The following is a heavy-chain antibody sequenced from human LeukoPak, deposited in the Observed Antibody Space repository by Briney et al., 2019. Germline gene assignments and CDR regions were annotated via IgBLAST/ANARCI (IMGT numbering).Heavy chain of an antibody. J-gene: IGHJ5*01. CDR2: IYHSGST. CDR3: ARGMSAAYDYNWFDS. D-gene: IGHD5-12*01. CDR1: GGSISSSNW. V-gene: IGHV4-4*02. Sequence: SETLSLTCAVSGGSISSSNWWSWIRQPPGKGLEWIGEIYHSGSTNYNPSLKSRVTMSVDTSKNQFSLKLTSVTAADTALYFCARGMSAAYDYNWFDSWGQGTLVTVSS.